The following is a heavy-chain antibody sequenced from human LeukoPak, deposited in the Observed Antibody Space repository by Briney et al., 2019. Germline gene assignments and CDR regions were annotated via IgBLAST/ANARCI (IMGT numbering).Heavy chain of an antibody. D-gene: IGHD3-22*01. V-gene: IGHV3-21*01. Sequence: GGSLRLSCAASGFTFSSYSMNWVRQAPGKGLEWVSSISSSSSYIYYADSVKGRFTISRDNSKNTLYLQMNSLRAEDTAVYYCARVNYYDSRYYFDYWGQGTLVTVSS. CDR3: ARVNYYDSRYYFDY. J-gene: IGHJ4*02. CDR1: GFTFSSYS. CDR2: ISSSSSYI.